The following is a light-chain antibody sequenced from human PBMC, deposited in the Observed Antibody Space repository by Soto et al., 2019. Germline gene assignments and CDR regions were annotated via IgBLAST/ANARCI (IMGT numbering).Light chain of an antibody. J-gene: IGKJ4*01. CDR3: LQSYSTPS. V-gene: IGKV1-39*01. CDR2: AAS. CDR1: QSISSY. Sequence: DIQMTQSPSSLSASVEDRVTITCRASQSISSYLNWYQQKPGKAPKLLIYAASSLQSGVPSRFSGSGSGTDFTLTISSLQPEDFATYYCLQSYSTPSFGGGTKVEIK.